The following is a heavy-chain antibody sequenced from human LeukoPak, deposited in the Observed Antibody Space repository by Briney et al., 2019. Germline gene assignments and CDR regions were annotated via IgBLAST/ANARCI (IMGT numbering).Heavy chain of an antibody. CDR1: GFTFSSCG. Sequence: GGSLRLSCAASGFTFSSCGFNWVRQAPGKGLEWVSSICPTGTDSYYADSVRGRFTIYRDNAKNSMYLHMDSPRDEDMYVYYCATETIGRHYDYWGQGTLLTVSS. CDR3: ATETIGRHYDY. D-gene: IGHD5-24*01. J-gene: IGHJ4*02. CDR2: ICPTGTDS. V-gene: IGHV3-21*01.